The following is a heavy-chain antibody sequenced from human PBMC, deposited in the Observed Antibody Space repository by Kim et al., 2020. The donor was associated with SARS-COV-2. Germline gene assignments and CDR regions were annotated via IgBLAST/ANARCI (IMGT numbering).Heavy chain of an antibody. Sequence: YNPSLKSRVTISVDTSKNQFSVKLSPVTAADTAVYYCARVQSVSVWYFDLWGRGTLVTVSA. J-gene: IGHJ2*01. V-gene: IGHV4-31*02. CDR3: ARVQSVSVWYFDL. D-gene: IGHD2-8*01.